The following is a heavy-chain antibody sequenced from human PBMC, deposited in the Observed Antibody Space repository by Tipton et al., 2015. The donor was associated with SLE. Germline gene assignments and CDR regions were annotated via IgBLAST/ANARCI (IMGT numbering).Heavy chain of an antibody. D-gene: IGHD5-18*01. CDR2: IYYSGSS. V-gene: IGHV4-59*01. CDR1: CVSITNYF. Sequence: TLSLPCNVSCVSITNYFWNWIRQPPGKGLEWVGYIYYSGSSKYNPSLKSRVTISADTSKNQFSLNLNSVTAADTGVYYCARRLGYIDAYGNYYFYLDVWGKGTTVTVSS. J-gene: IGHJ6*03. CDR3: ARRLGYIDAYGNYYFYLDV.